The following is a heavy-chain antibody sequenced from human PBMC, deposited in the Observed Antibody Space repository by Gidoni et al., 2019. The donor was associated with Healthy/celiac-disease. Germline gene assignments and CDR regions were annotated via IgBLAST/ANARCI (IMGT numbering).Heavy chain of an antibody. CDR3: ARVGGSGWSYYYGMDV. V-gene: IGHV1-8*01. CDR2: MNTNSGNT. D-gene: IGHD6-19*01. J-gene: IGHJ6*02. CDR1: GSTFTSYD. Sequence: QVQLVHSGAAVKTPGASVKVSCKASGSTFTSYDINWVRQATGQGLEWMGWMNTNSGNTGYAQKFQGRVTMTRNTSISTAYMELSSLRSEDTAVYYCARVGGSGWSYYYGMDVWGQGTTVTVSS.